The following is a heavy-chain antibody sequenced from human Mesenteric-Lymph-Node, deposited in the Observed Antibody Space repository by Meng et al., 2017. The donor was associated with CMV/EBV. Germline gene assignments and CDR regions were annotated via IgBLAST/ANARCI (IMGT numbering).Heavy chain of an antibody. V-gene: IGHV4-4*02. Sequence: SETLSLTCAVSGVSVSSSNWWSWVRQPPGKGLEWIGEVFHTGTTNYNPSLKSRVAISVDKSKNHLSLKLTSVTAADTAMYYCSRDPIRGGYGGTFDLWGHGTMVTVSS. CDR1: GVSVSSSNW. CDR2: VFHTGTT. CDR3: SRDPIRGGYGGTFDL. J-gene: IGHJ3*01. D-gene: IGHD1-26*01.